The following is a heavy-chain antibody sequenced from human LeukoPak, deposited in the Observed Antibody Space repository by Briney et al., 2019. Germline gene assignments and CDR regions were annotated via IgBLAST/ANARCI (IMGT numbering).Heavy chain of an antibody. CDR2: IYYSGST. D-gene: IGHD6-19*01. CDR1: GGSISSSSYY. Sequence: PSETLSLTCTVSGGSISSSSYYWGWIRQPPGKGLEWIGSIYYSGSTYYNPSLKSRVTISVDTSKNQFSLRLSSVTAADTAVYYCARDSSGWLETYNWFDPWGQGTLVTVSS. V-gene: IGHV4-39*07. J-gene: IGHJ5*02. CDR3: ARDSSGWLETYNWFDP.